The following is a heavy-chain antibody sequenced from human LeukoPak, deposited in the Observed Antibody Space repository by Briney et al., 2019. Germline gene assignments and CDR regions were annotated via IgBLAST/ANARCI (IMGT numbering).Heavy chain of an antibody. Sequence: PGGSLRLSCAASGFTFSSYGMHWVRQAPGKGLEWVAVIWYDGSNKYYADSVKGRFTISRDNSKNTLYLQMNSLRAEDTAVYYCAKGLYSSDWYIFDYWGQGTLVTVSS. CDR2: IWYDGSNK. J-gene: IGHJ4*02. CDR3: AKGLYSSDWYIFDY. CDR1: GFTFSSYG. V-gene: IGHV3-33*06. D-gene: IGHD6-19*01.